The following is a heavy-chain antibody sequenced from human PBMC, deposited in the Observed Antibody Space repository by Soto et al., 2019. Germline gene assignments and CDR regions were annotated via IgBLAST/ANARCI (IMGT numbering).Heavy chain of an antibody. CDR2: IIPIFGTA. V-gene: IGHV1-69*05. Sequence: QVQLVQSGAEVKKPGSSVKVSCKASGGTFSSYAISWVRQAPGQGLEWMGGIIPIFGTANYAQKFQGRVTITXXEXTXXAYMELSSLRSEDTAVYYCARAAREELPHYYGMDVWGQGTTVTVSS. CDR3: ARAAREELPHYYGMDV. J-gene: IGHJ6*02. CDR1: GGTFSSYA. D-gene: IGHD1-7*01.